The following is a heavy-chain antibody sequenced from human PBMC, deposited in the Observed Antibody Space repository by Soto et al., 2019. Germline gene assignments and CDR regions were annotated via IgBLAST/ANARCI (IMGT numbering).Heavy chain of an antibody. V-gene: IGHV3-30-3*01. J-gene: IGHJ5*02. CDR1: GFTLSRYG. D-gene: IGHD6-19*01. CDR3: ARAGEQWLVRSWFDP. Sequence: QVQLVESGGGVVQPGRSLRLSCAASGFTLSRYGMHWVRQAPGKGLEWMALISYDGIKKYYADSVKGRFTISRDISKNPLYLQMNSLRPGDTAVYSGARAGEQWLVRSWFDPWGQGTLVTVSS. CDR2: ISYDGIKK.